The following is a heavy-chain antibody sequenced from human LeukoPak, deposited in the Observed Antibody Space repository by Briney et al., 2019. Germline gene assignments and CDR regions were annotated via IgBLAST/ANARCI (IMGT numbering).Heavy chain of an antibody. D-gene: IGHD2-21*02. CDR2: INEDGDVK. V-gene: IGHV3-7*01. CDR3: AGERHTAASYNWYDP. CDR1: GFIFNPYW. Sequence: GGSLRLPCAASGFIFNPYWESWAAQAPGKGREGGANINEDGDVKYYVDSVKGRFTISRDNARNSLYLQMNSLRVEDTAVYYCAGERHTAASYNWYDPWGQGTLVAVSS. J-gene: IGHJ5*02.